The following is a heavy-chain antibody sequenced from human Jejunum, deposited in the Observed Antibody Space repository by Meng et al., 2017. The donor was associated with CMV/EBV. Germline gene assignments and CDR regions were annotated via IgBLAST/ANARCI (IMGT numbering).Heavy chain of an antibody. Sequence: QVHLQQWGAGLLKPSETLSLTCAVSGGSFSHYYWPWIRQSPGKGLEWIGEINQNVGSNYNPSLKSRVTMSLDTSKNHFSLKLDSVTAADTAVYYCARGGGINRWFDPWGQGTLVTVSS. J-gene: IGHJ5*02. CDR1: GGSFSHYY. CDR3: ARGGGINRWFDP. V-gene: IGHV4-34*01. D-gene: IGHD1-14*01. CDR2: INQNVGS.